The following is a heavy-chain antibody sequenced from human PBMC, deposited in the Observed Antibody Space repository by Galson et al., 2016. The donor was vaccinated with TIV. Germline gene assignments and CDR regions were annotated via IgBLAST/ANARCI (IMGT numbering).Heavy chain of an antibody. D-gene: IGHD3-3*01. CDR1: GGTFSSYG. Sequence: QSGAEVKNPGTSVKVSCKASGGTFSSYGISWVRQAPGQGLEWMGGINPVFGIPNYAQKFQGRVTITADEFTSTAYMELTSLRSEDTAVYYCARGEERVINYYYYMDVWGKGTTITVSS. J-gene: IGHJ6*03. CDR3: ARGEERVINYYYYMDV. CDR2: INPVFGIP. V-gene: IGHV1-69*13.